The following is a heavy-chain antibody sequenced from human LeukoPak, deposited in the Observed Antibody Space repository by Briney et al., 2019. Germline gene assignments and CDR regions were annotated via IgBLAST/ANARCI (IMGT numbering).Heavy chain of an antibody. CDR3: ARESIDY. CDR1: GFTFSSYS. J-gene: IGHJ4*02. Sequence: GGSLRLSCAASGFTFSSYSMNWVRQAPGKGLEWVAVISYDGSNKYYADSVKGRFTISRDNSKNTLYLQMNSLRAEDTAVYYCARESIDYWGQGTLVTVSS. CDR2: ISYDGSNK. V-gene: IGHV3-30*03.